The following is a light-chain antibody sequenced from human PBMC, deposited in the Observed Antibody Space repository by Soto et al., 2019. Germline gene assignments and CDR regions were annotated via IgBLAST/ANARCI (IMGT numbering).Light chain of an antibody. Sequence: QSVLTRPPSVSGAPGQSVTISCTGSSSNIGAGYDVHWYQQLPGTAPKLLIYGNSNRPSGVPDRFSGSKSGTSASLAITGLQAEDEADYYCQSYDSSLSGYVFGTGTKVTVL. J-gene: IGLJ1*01. CDR1: SSNIGAGYD. CDR2: GNS. V-gene: IGLV1-40*01. CDR3: QSYDSSLSGYV.